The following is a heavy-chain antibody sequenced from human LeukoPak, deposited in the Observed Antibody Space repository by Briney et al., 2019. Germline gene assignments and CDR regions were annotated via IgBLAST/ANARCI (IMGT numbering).Heavy chain of an antibody. Sequence: SGGSLRLSCAASGFTFSSYGMHWVRQAPGKGLEWVAVISYDGSNKYYADSVKGRFTISRDNSKSTLYLQMNSLRAEDTAVYYCAKDFGNRVWFDPWGQGTLVTVSS. J-gene: IGHJ5*02. CDR3: AKDFGNRVWFDP. CDR2: ISYDGSNK. D-gene: IGHD1-14*01. V-gene: IGHV3-30*18. CDR1: GFTFSSYG.